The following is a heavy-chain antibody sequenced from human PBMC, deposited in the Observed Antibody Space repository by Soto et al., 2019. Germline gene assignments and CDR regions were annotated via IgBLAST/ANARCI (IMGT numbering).Heavy chain of an antibody. J-gene: IGHJ6*02. V-gene: IGHV1-3*04. Sequence: GASVKVSCKASGYTFTSYAMHWVRQAPGQRLEWMGWINTANGNTKYSQKFQGRVTFTRDTSASTAYVELSSLRSEDTAVYYCARDPGVGGATEGYYHYGMDVWGQGTTVTVSS. CDR2: INTANGNT. CDR1: GYTFTSYA. CDR3: ARDPGVGGATEGYYHYGMDV. D-gene: IGHD1-26*01.